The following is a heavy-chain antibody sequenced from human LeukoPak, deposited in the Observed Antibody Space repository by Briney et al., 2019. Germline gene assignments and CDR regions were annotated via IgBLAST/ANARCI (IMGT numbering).Heavy chain of an antibody. CDR2: INPNSGGT. Sequence: ASVKVSCKASGYTFTGYYMHWARQAPGQGLEWMGWINPNSGGTNYAQKFQGRVTMTRDTSISTAYMELSRLRSDDTAVYYCAVDYYDSSGYDYWGQGTLVTVSS. J-gene: IGHJ4*02. CDR3: AVDYYDSSGYDY. D-gene: IGHD3-22*01. CDR1: GYTFTGYY. V-gene: IGHV1-2*02.